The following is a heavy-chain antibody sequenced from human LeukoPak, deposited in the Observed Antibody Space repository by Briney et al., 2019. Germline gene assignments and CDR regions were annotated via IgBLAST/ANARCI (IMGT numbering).Heavy chain of an antibody. CDR1: GFTFDDYG. D-gene: IGHD5-24*01. CDR3: AREGGEIGRDGYNPIYGMDV. V-gene: IGHV3-20*04. Sequence: PGGSLRLSCAASGFTFDDYGMSWVRQAPGKGLEWVSGINWNGGSTGYADSVKGRFTISRDNAKNSLYLQMNSLRAEDTAVYYCAREGGEIGRDGYNPIYGMDVWGQGTTVTVSS. CDR2: INWNGGST. J-gene: IGHJ6*02.